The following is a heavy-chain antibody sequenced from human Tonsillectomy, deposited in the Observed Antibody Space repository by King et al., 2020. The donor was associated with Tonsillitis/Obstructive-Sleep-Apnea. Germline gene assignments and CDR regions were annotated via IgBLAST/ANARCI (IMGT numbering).Heavy chain of an antibody. D-gene: IGHD1-7*01. CDR3: AKAGGAGNWNSRPGELDY. J-gene: IGHJ4*02. V-gene: IGHV3-9*01. CDR1: GFTFDDYA. Sequence: VQLVESGGGLVQPGRSLRLSCAASGFTFDDYAMHWVRQAPGKGLEWVSGISWNSGSIGYADSVKGRFTISRENAKNSLYLQMNSLRAEDTALYYCAKAGGAGNWNSRPGELDYCGQGTLLTVSS. CDR2: ISWNSGSI.